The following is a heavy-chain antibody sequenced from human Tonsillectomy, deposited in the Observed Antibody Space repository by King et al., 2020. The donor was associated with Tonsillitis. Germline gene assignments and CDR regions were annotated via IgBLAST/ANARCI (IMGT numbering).Heavy chain of an antibody. V-gene: IGHV3-23*04. Sequence: EVQLVESGGGLVQRGGSLRLSCAASGFTFSSFAMSWVRQSPGKGLEWVSGISGSGGSTYSADSVKGRFTISRDNSKNTLYLQMNSLRAEDTAVYYCAKDKLATMPRDAFDFWGQGTTVTVSS. CDR2: ISGSGGST. J-gene: IGHJ3*01. CDR3: AKDKLATMPRDAFDF. D-gene: IGHD5-12*01. CDR1: GFTFSSFA.